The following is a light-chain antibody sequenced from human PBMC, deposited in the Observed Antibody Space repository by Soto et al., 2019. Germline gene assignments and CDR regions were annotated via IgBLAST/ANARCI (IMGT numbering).Light chain of an antibody. V-gene: IGLV1-44*01. CDR3: AGWEGSLNNVR. Sequence: QSVLTQPPSASGTPGQRVTISCSGSGSSIGTNTVNWYRQLPGTAPKLLIYGNNQRPSGVPDRFSGSKSGTSASLAISGLQFEDVFEYYCAGWEGSLNNVRFGGGTNVTV. CDR2: GNN. CDR1: GSSIGTNT. J-gene: IGLJ2*01.